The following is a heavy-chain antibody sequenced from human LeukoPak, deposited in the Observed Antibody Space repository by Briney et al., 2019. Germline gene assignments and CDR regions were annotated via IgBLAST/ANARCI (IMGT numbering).Heavy chain of an antibody. CDR2: MYHSGST. Sequence: SETLSLTCAVSDYSISSGYYWGWIRHPPGKGLEWIGSMYHSGSTSYSPSLKSRVTISVDASKNQFSLKLTSVTAADTALYYCVRDRPAGSFDYWGQGTLVTVSS. V-gene: IGHV4-38-2*02. J-gene: IGHJ4*02. D-gene: IGHD2-15*01. CDR1: DYSISSGYY. CDR3: VRDRPAGSFDY.